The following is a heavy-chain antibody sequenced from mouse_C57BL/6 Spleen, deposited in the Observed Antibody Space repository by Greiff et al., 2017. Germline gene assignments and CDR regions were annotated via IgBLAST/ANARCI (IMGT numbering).Heavy chain of an antibody. D-gene: IGHD4-1*01. Sequence: QVQLKQPGTELVKPGASVKLSCKASGYTFTSYWMHWVKQRPGQGLEWIGNINPSNGGTNYNEKFKSKATLTVDKSSSTAYMQLSSLTSEDSAVYYCARGGTGRGYFDYWGQGTTLTVSS. CDR1: GYTFTSYW. J-gene: IGHJ2*01. CDR2: INPSNGGT. V-gene: IGHV1-53*01. CDR3: ARGGTGRGYFDY.